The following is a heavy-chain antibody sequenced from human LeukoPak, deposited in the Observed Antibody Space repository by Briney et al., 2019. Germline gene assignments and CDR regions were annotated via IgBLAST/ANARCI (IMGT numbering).Heavy chain of an antibody. Sequence: GGSLRLSCAASGFTVGSNYMSWVRQAPGKGLEWVAVISYDGSNKYYADSVKGRFTISRDNSKNTLYLQMNSLRAEDTAVYYCARDSIAADGAGGYWGQGTLVTVSS. J-gene: IGHJ4*02. CDR3: ARDSIAADGAGGY. D-gene: IGHD6-13*01. CDR1: GFTVGSNY. CDR2: ISYDGSNK. V-gene: IGHV3-30-3*01.